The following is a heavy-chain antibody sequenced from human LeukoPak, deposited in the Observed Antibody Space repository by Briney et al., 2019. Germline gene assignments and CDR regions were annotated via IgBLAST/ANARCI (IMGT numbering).Heavy chain of an antibody. Sequence: GGSLRLSCAASGFTFSDYNMNWVRQTPGRGLVWVSSISPSGRSISYADSVKGRFTISRDNAKNSLYLQMSSLRAEDTAVYYCASFRTGYSYYFDYWGQGILVTVSS. V-gene: IGHV3-21*01. J-gene: IGHJ4*02. CDR2: ISPSGRSI. D-gene: IGHD3/OR15-3a*01. CDR1: GFTFSDYN. CDR3: ASFRTGYSYYFDY.